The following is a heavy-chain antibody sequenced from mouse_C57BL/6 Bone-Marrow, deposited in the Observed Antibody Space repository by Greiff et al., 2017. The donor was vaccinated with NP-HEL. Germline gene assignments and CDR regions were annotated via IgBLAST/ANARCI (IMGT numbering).Heavy chain of an antibody. Sequence: EVKLVESGGGLVQPGGSMKLSCAASGFTFSDAWMDWVRQSPEKGLEWVAEIRNKANNHATYYAESVKGRFTISRDDSKSSVYLQMNSLRAEDTGIYYCTFITTVVGYFDVWGTGTTVTVSS. J-gene: IGHJ1*03. V-gene: IGHV6-6*01. CDR2: IRNKANNHAT. D-gene: IGHD1-1*01. CDR1: GFTFSDAW. CDR3: TFITTVVGYFDV.